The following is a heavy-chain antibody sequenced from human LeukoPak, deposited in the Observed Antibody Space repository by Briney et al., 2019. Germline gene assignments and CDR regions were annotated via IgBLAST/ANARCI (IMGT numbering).Heavy chain of an antibody. J-gene: IGHJ4*02. CDR3: ARKTRGVRGAFDY. CDR1: GGSFSGYY. V-gene: IGHV4-34*01. D-gene: IGHD3-10*01. Sequence: SETLSLTCAVYGGSFSGYYWSWIRQPPGKGLEWIGEINHSGSTNYNPSLKSRVTISVDTSKNQFSLKLSSVTAADTAVYYCARKTRGVRGAFDYWGQGTLVTVSS. CDR2: INHSGST.